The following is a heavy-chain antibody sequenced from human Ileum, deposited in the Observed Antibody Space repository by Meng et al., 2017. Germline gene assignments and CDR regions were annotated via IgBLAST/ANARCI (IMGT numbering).Heavy chain of an antibody. CDR1: GYTFINNA. Sequence: QVQLVQSGAEVKKPGASVKVSCKASGYTFINNAVHWMRQAPGQSLEWVGWINAGIGDTKYSQNLQGRVTITRDTSASTTYMELRSLKSEDTATYYCARDRGATYSFDYWGQGTLVTVSS. CDR3: ARDRGATYSFDY. J-gene: IGHJ4*02. CDR2: INAGIGDT. V-gene: IGHV1-3*01. D-gene: IGHD1-26*01.